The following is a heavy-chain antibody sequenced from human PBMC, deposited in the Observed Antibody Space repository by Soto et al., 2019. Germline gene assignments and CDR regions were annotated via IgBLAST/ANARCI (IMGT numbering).Heavy chain of an antibody. Sequence: GGSLRLSCAVSGFTFSAYSMTWVRQAPGEGLEWVSAISGSGYKTYYVDSVEGRFTISRDNAKSTLFLQMNSLRAEDTAIYYCAKDSDVYSSYNLPYGMDVWGQGTTVTVSS. CDR2: ISGSGYKT. CDR1: GFTFSAYS. D-gene: IGHD4-4*01. J-gene: IGHJ6*02. CDR3: AKDSDVYSSYNLPYGMDV. V-gene: IGHV3-23*01.